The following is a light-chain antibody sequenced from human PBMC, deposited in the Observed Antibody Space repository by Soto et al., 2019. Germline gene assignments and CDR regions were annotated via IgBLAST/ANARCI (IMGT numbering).Light chain of an antibody. CDR3: HQRYSWPLA. CDR2: DSS. Sequence: EIVLTQSPATLSLSPGERATLSCRTSQSVSGSLAWYQQKPGQAPRLLIYDSSNRASGIPARFSGSGSGTGFTLSITSLEPEDFAVYYCHQRYSWPLAFGGGTKVEI. J-gene: IGKJ4*01. CDR1: QSVSGS. V-gene: IGKV3-11*01.